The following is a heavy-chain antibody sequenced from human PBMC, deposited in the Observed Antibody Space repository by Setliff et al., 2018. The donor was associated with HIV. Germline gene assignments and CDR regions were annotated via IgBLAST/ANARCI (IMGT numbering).Heavy chain of an antibody. D-gene: IGHD4-17*01. CDR2: INTVNGNT. CDR3: ARDLNSGDYPHWFDP. CDR1: GYTFTRNA. J-gene: IGHJ5*02. Sequence: WASVKVSCKASGYTFTRNAMHWVRQAPGQRLEWMGWINTVNGNTKYSQKFQGRVTITRDTSASTVYMELSSLRSGDTAVYYCARDLNSGDYPHWFDPWGQGTLVTVS. V-gene: IGHV1-3*04.